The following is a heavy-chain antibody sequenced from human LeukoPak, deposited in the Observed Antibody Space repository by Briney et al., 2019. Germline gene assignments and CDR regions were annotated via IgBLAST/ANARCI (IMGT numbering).Heavy chain of an antibody. CDR3: ARTRSQRHYDFWSGHEEGFDY. V-gene: IGHV4-38-2*02. Sequence: PSETLSLTCTVSGYSISSGYYWGWIRQPPGKGLQWIGSIYHSGSTYYNPSLRSRITISLDTSENQFSLKLSSVTAADTAVYYCARTRSQRHYDFWSGHEEGFDYWGQGTLVTVSS. J-gene: IGHJ4*02. CDR2: IYHSGST. CDR1: GYSISSGYY. D-gene: IGHD3-3*01.